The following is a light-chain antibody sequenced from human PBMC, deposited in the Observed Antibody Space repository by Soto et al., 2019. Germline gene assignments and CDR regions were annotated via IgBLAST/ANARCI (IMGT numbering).Light chain of an antibody. J-gene: IGKJ1*01. CDR1: QSLSNTY. V-gene: IGKV3-20*01. CDR3: QQCGSSPLT. Sequence: EIVLTQSPGTLSLSPGERATLSCRASQSLSNTYLAWYQQKPGEAPRLLIYGASSRASGIPDRFSGSGSGTDFTLTISTLEPEDFAVYCCQQCGSSPLTFGQGTKVEIK. CDR2: GAS.